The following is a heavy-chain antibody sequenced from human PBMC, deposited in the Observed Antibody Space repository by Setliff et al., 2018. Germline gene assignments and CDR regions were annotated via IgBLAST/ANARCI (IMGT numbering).Heavy chain of an antibody. Sequence: GASVQVSCKASGSPFTSYFIHWVRQAPGQGLEWMGIINPSGGSTSYAQKFQGRVTMTRDTSTRTVYMELSSLRSEDTAMYYCARGPYGSGRHGWFDPWGQGTLVTVSS. D-gene: IGHD3-10*01. CDR3: ARGPYGSGRHGWFDP. CDR2: INPSGGST. CDR1: GSPFTSYF. V-gene: IGHV1-46*01. J-gene: IGHJ5*02.